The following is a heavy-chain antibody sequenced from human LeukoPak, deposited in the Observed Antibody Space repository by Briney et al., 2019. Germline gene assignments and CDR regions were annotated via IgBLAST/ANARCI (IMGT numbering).Heavy chain of an antibody. V-gene: IGHV3-23*01. CDR2: ISSSGGST. Sequence: GGSLRLSCAASEFTFSSYAMTWVRQAPGKGLEWISGISSSGGSTYYADSVKGRFTISRDNSKNTLYLQMNSLRAEDTAVYYCAKMRVPAAHRGAFDIWGQGTMVTVSS. CDR3: AKMRVPAAHRGAFDI. CDR1: EFTFSSYA. D-gene: IGHD2-2*01. J-gene: IGHJ3*02.